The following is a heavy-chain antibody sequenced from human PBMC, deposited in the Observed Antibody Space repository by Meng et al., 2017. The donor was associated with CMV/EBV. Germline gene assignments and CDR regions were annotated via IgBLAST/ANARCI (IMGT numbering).Heavy chain of an antibody. D-gene: IGHD2-2*01. V-gene: IGHV3-30*04. CDR2: ISYDGSSK. J-gene: IGHJ6*02. Sequence: GESLKISCAASGFTFSYYAMHWARQAPGKGLEWVAIISYDGSSKYYADSVKGRFTISRDNSENTLYLQMNSLRAEDTAVYYCARRGAFTRNYYYGMDVWGQGTTVTVSS. CDR1: GFTFSYYA. CDR3: ARRGAFTRNYYYGMDV.